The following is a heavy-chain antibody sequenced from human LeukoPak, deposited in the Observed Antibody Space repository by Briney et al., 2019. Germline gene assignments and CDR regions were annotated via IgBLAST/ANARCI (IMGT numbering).Heavy chain of an antibody. CDR2: IIPIFGTA. CDR3: ARDLPFDGSGTYFPFDT. J-gene: IGHJ3*02. CDR1: GGTFSSYA. V-gene: IGHV1-69*06. Sequence: SVKVSCKASGGTFSSYAISWVRQAPGPGLEWMGGIIPIFGTANYAQKFQGRVTITADKSTSTAYMELSSLRSEDTAVYYCARDLPFDGSGTYFPFDTWGQGTMVTVSS. D-gene: IGHD3-10*01.